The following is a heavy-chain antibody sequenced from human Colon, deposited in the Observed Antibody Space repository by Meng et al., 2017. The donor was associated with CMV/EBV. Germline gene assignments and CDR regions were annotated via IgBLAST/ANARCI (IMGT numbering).Heavy chain of an antibody. J-gene: IGHJ4*02. CDR2: INHSGST. Sequence: QVELQQWGAGLLQPSETLSLTCAVYGGSFSGYYWSWIRQPPGKGLEWIGEINHSGSTNYNPSLESRVTISVDTSKNQFSLKLSSVTAADTAVYYCASPYYYDSSGYNNWGQGTLVTVSS. CDR3: ASPYYYDSSGYNN. D-gene: IGHD3-22*01. V-gene: IGHV4-34*01. CDR1: GGSFSGYY.